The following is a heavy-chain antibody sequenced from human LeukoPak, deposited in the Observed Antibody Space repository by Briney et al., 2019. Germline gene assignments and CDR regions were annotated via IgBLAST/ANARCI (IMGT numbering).Heavy chain of an antibody. V-gene: IGHV5-51*01. J-gene: IGHJ4*02. CDR2: IYPGDSAT. CDR1: GYSFTSYW. CDR3: ARRDGFKYDY. D-gene: IGHD5-24*01. Sequence: GESLKISCKGSGYSFTSYWIGWVRQMPGKGLEWMGFIYPGDSATRYSPSLQGQVTISADKSISTAYLQWSSLRASDTAIFYCARRDGFKYDYWGQGTLVTVSS.